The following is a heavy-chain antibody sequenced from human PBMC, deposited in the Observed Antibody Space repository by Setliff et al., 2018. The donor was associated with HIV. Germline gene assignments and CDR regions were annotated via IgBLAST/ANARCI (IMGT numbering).Heavy chain of an antibody. J-gene: IGHJ4*02. V-gene: IGHV1-69*05. CDR2: IIPMFGTA. Sequence: SVTVSCKASGGTFRSKGISWVRQAPGQGLEWMGGIIPMFGTAKYAQKFQARVTLTTDESTSTAYMEVSGLNSDDTAVYYCARSGYGDYDVEAPWDYWGQGTLVTVSS. CDR3: ARSGYGDYDVEAPWDY. CDR1: GGTFRSKG. D-gene: IGHD4-17*01.